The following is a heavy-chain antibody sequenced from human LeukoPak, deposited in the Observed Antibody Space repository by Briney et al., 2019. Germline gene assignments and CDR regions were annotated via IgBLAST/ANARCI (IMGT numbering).Heavy chain of an antibody. CDR1: GFSLSGYL. Sequence: GGSLRLSCTASGFSLSGYLMSWVRQAPGQGLEWVANIGKGGSWIHYADSVKGRFTISRDNAKNSLSLQMNSLRADDTAIYYCARDLDFYATDYWGQGTLVTVSS. CDR2: IGKGGSWI. J-gene: IGHJ4*02. D-gene: IGHD2/OR15-2a*01. V-gene: IGHV3-7*01. CDR3: ARDLDFYATDY.